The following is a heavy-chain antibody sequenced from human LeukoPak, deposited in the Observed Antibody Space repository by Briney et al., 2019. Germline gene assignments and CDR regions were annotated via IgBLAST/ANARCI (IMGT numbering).Heavy chain of an antibody. V-gene: IGHV3-48*04. Sequence: GGSLRLSCAASGFTFSSYSMNWVRQAPGKGLEWDSYISSSGSTILYADSVKGRFTISRDNAKNSLYLQMNSLRAEDTAVYYCAELGITMIGGVWGKGTTVTISS. CDR2: ISSSGSTI. CDR1: GFTFSSYS. J-gene: IGHJ6*04. CDR3: AELGITMIGGV. D-gene: IGHD3-10*02.